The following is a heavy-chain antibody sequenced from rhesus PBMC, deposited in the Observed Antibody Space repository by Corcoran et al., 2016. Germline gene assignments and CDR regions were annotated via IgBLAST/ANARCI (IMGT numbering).Heavy chain of an antibody. CDR1: GGSISGGYD. V-gene: IGHV4-76*01. D-gene: IGHD3-3*01. Sequence: QVQLQESGPGVVKPSETLSLTCAVSGGSISGGYDWSWIRQPPGKGLEWIGYIYGSSVSTHYNPSLKNRVTISKEAYKNEFSLKLSSVTAADTAVYYCASAPPYNFWTGFPDYWGQGVLVTVSS. J-gene: IGHJ4*01. CDR3: ASAPPYNFWTGFPDY. CDR2: IYGSSVST.